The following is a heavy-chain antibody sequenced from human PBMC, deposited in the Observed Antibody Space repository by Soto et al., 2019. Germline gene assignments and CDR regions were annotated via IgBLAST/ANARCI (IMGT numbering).Heavy chain of an antibody. Sequence: SQTLSLTCAISGDSVPSNSAAWNWIRQSPSRGLEWLGRTYYRSKWYNDYAVSVKSRITINPDTSKNQFSLQLNSVTPEDTAVYYCARDRFDFWSGYYRYYFDYWGQGTLVTVSS. CDR2: TYYRSKWYN. CDR3: ARDRFDFWSGYYRYYFDY. CDR1: GDSVPSNSAA. V-gene: IGHV6-1*01. D-gene: IGHD3-3*01. J-gene: IGHJ4*02.